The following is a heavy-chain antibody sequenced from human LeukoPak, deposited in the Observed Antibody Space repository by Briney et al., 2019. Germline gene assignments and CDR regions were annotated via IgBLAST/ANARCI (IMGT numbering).Heavy chain of an antibody. CDR3: ASSSYDFRDYYYYYGMDV. J-gene: IGHJ6*02. CDR2: IYYSGST. CDR1: GGSISNSSYY. V-gene: IGHV4-39*01. Sequence: SETLSLTCTVSGGSISNSSYYWGWIRQPPGEGLEWIGSIYYSGSTYYNPSLKSRVTISVDTSKNQFSLKLSSVTAADTAVYYCASSSYDFRDYYYYYGMDVWGQGTTVTVSS. D-gene: IGHD3/OR15-3a*01.